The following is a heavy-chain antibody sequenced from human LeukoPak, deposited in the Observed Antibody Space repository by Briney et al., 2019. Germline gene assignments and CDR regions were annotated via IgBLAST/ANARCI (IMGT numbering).Heavy chain of an antibody. D-gene: IGHD2-21*02. V-gene: IGHV3-74*01. Sequence: GGSLRLSCAASGSTFSTYWVHWVRQAPGKGLVWVSHINSDGSSTNYADSVKGRFTIPRDNAKNTLYLQMNSLRAEDTAVYYCAGPMTEIDYWGQGTLVTVSS. J-gene: IGHJ4*02. CDR1: GSTFSTYW. CDR2: INSDGSST. CDR3: AGPMTEIDY.